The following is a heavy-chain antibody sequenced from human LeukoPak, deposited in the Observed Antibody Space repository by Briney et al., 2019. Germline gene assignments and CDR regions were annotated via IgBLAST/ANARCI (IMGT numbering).Heavy chain of an antibody. CDR1: GFTFSSYS. CDR2: ISYDGSNK. CDR3: ARDLFLDTAMVIGLLDY. V-gene: IGHV3-30-3*01. J-gene: IGHJ4*02. Sequence: GRSLRLSCVASGFTFSSYSLHWVRQAPGKGLEWVAVISYDGSNKYYADSVKGRFTISRDNSKNTLYLQMNSLRAEDTAVYYCARDLFLDTAMVIGLLDYWGQGTLVTVSS. D-gene: IGHD5-18*01.